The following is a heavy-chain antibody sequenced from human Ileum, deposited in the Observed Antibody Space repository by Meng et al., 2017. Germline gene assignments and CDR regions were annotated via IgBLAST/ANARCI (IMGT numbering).Heavy chain of an antibody. V-gene: IGHV3-9*03. J-gene: IGHJ4*02. CDR3: AKDMLAAAGTIGGFDY. D-gene: IGHD6-13*01. CDR2: ISWNSGSI. Sequence: SCAASGFTFDDYAMHWVRQAPGKGLEWVSGISWNSGSIGYADSVKGRFTISRDNAKNSLYLQMNSLRAEDMDLYYCAKDMLAAAGTIGGFDYWGQGTLVTVSS. CDR1: GFTFDDYA.